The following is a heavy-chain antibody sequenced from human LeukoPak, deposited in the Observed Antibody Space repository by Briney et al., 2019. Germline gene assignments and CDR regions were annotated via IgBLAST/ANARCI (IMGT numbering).Heavy chain of an antibody. V-gene: IGHV4-38-2*02. J-gene: IGHJ3*02. CDR1: GYSISSGYY. CDR3: AREDTTYHAFDI. Sequence: PSETLSPTCTVSGYSISSGYYWGWIRQPPGKGLEWIGSIYHSGSTSYNPSLKSRVTISVDTSKNQFSLRLSSVTAADTAVYYCAREDTTYHAFDIWGQGTMVTVSS. CDR2: IYHSGST. D-gene: IGHD5-18*01.